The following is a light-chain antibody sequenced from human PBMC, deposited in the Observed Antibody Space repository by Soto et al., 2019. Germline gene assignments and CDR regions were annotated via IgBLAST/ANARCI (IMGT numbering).Light chain of an antibody. CDR3: QQYNSFPLT. CDR2: KAS. CDR1: QSISSW. Sequence: DIQMTQSPSTLSASVGDRVTITCRASQSISSWLAWYQQKPGEAPKLLIYKASSLESGVTSRFSGSGSGTEFTLTISSLQPDDFATYYCQQYNSFPLTFGGGTKVDIK. J-gene: IGKJ4*01. V-gene: IGKV1-5*03.